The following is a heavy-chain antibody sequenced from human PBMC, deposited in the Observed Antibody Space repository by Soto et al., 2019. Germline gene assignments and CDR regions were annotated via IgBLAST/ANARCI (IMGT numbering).Heavy chain of an antibody. D-gene: IGHD6-19*01. CDR3: AKRPRSSSYNSGWYPRDS. J-gene: IGHJ4*02. Sequence: EVQLLESGGGLVQPGGSLRLSCAASGFTFSSYVMSWVRQAPGKGLEWVSGISAGGGSTFYADSVKGRFTISRDNSKSTMYLQMNSLRAEDTAVYYCAKRPRSSSYNSGWYPRDSWVQGTLVTVSS. V-gene: IGHV3-23*01. CDR2: ISAGGGST. CDR1: GFTFSSYV.